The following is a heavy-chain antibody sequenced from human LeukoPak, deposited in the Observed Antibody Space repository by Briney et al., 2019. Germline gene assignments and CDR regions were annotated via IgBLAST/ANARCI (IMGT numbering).Heavy chain of an antibody. J-gene: IGHJ4*02. CDR2: FDPEEGET. Sequence: ASVKVSCKVSGYTLTELSMHWVRQAPGKGLEWMGGFDPEEGETIYAQKFQGRVTMTEDTSTDTAYMELSSLRSEDTAVYYCATPVVGATTDDYWGQGTLVTVSS. CDR3: ATPVVGATTDDY. CDR1: GYTLTELS. D-gene: IGHD1-26*01. V-gene: IGHV1-24*01.